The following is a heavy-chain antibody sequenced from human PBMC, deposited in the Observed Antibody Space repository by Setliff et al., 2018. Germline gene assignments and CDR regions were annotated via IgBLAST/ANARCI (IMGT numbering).Heavy chain of an antibody. CDR1: GGTFSSYG. CDR3: ARGALLLQFLEWLPRHYYMDV. D-gene: IGHD3-3*01. CDR2: TIPIFGTT. V-gene: IGHV1-69*05. Sequence: SVNVSCKASGGTFSSYGISWVRQGPGQGLEWMGGTIPIFGTTDYAQKFQGRVTIITDESTSTAFMQLSSLRSEDTAVYYCARGALLLQFLEWLPRHYYMDVWGKGTTVTVSS. J-gene: IGHJ6*03.